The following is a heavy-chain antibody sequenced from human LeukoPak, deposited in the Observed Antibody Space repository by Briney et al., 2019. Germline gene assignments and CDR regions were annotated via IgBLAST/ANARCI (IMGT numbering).Heavy chain of an antibody. D-gene: IGHD6-13*01. J-gene: IGHJ4*02. CDR3: ARGKPRPARYSSSSFDY. Sequence: SETLSLTCAVYGGPFSGYYWSWIRQPPGKGLEWTGEINHSGSTNYNPSLKSRVTISVDTSKNQFSLKLSSVTAADTAVYYCARGKPRPARYSSSSFDYWGQGTLVTVSS. V-gene: IGHV4-34*01. CDR1: GGPFSGYY. CDR2: INHSGST.